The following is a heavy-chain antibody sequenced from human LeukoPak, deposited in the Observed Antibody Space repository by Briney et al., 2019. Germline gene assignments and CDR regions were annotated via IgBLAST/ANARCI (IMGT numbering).Heavy chain of an antibody. V-gene: IGHV1-18*01. D-gene: IGHD3-10*01. Sequence: ASVKVSCKASGHTFTSYGISWVRQAPGQGLEWMGWISVYNGNTNYAQKLQGRVTMTTDTSTSTAYMELRSLRSDDTAIYYCARVPIGDQGAFDFWGQGTMVTVSS. J-gene: IGHJ3*01. CDR2: ISVYNGNT. CDR3: ARVPIGDQGAFDF. CDR1: GHTFTSYG.